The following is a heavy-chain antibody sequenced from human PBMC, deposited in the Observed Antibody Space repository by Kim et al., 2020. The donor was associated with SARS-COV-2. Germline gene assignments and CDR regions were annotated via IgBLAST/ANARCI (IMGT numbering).Heavy chain of an antibody. Sequence: NPSLKSRVTISVDTAKKQFSLKLSSVTAADTAVYYCARAIVVVPAATFDLWGRGTLVTVSS. V-gene: IGHV4-34*01. D-gene: IGHD2-2*01. CDR3: ARAIVVVPAATFDL. J-gene: IGHJ2*01.